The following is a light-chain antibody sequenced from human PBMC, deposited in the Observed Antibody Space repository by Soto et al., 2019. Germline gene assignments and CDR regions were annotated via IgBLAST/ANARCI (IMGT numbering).Light chain of an antibody. CDR3: QQSYSTPRT. CDR2: AAS. Sequence: DIQMTQSPSSLSASVGDRVTITCRASQSISSYLNWYQLKPGKAPNLLIYAASSLQSEVPSRFSGSGSGTDFTLTISSLQPEDFATYYCQQSYSTPRTFGQGTKVEIK. V-gene: IGKV1-39*01. J-gene: IGKJ1*01. CDR1: QSISSY.